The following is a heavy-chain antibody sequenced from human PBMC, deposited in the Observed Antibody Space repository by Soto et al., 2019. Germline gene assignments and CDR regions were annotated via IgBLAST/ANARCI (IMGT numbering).Heavy chain of an antibody. Sequence: GASVKVSCKASGYTFSGHGISWVRQAPGQALEWMGWISAYNGNTKYAQKVQGIVTMTTDTSRSRAYLELRSLRSAATAVYYCARAFSARSKRAFDYCGQGTLVSVSS. CDR3: ARAFSARSKRAFDY. J-gene: IGHJ4*02. CDR2: ISAYNGNT. V-gene: IGHV1-18*01. CDR1: GYTFSGHG. D-gene: IGHD2-15*01.